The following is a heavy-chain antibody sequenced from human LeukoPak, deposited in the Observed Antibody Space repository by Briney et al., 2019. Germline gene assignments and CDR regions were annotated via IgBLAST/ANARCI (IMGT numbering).Heavy chain of an antibody. CDR2: MNPNGGNT. J-gene: IGHJ5*02. D-gene: IGHD3-22*01. Sequence: GASVNVSCKASGYTFTSYDINWVRQATGQGLEWMGWMNPNGGNTGYAQQFQGRVTMTRNTSISTAYMELSSLRSDDTAAYYCARGLYYDSTGYSSQRFDPWGQGTLVTVSS. CDR3: ARGLYYDSTGYSSQRFDP. CDR1: GYTFTSYD. V-gene: IGHV1-8*01.